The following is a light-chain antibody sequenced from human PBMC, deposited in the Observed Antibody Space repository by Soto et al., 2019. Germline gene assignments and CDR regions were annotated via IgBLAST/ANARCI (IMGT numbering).Light chain of an antibody. CDR1: QSVSNW. CDR3: QQYYNYPWT. V-gene: IGKV1-5*01. Sequence: STLSASVGDRVTITCRASQSVSNWLAWYQQKPGKAPKVLINDASSLESGVPSRFSGSGSGTEFTLTISSLQPDDYATYYCQQYYNYPWTFGQGTKVDIK. CDR2: DAS. J-gene: IGKJ1*01.